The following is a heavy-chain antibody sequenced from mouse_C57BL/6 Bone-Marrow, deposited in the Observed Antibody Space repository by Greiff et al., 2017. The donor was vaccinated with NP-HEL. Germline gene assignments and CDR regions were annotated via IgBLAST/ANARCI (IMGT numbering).Heavy chain of an antibody. D-gene: IGHD1-1*02. CDR2: IRNKANGYTT. V-gene: IGHV7-3*01. Sequence: DVKLVESGGGLVQPGGSLSLSCAASGFTFTDYYMSWVRQPPGKALEWLGFIRNKANGYTTEYSASVKGRFTISRDSSPSILYLQIIALKAEDSATYYCARCGGSPCAYWGQGTLLTVSA. CDR1: GFTFTDYY. J-gene: IGHJ3*01. CDR3: ARCGGSPCAY.